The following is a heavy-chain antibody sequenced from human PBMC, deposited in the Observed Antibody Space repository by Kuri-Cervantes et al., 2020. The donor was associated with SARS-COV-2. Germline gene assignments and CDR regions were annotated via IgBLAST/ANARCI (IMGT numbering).Heavy chain of an antibody. CDR2: ISYDGSNK. D-gene: IGHD2-2*01. CDR3: AREGLGYCSSTSCYGRGYYFDY. V-gene: IGHV3-30-3*01. J-gene: IGHJ4*02. CDR1: GFTFSSCA. Sequence: GGSLRLSCAASGFTFSSCAMSWVRQAPGKGPEWVAVISYDGSNKYYADSVKGRFTISRDNSKNTLYLQMNSLRAEDTAVYYCAREGLGYCSSTSCYGRGYYFDYWGQGTLVTVSS.